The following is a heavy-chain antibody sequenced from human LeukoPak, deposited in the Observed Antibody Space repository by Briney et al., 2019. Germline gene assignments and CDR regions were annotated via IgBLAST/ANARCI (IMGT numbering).Heavy chain of an antibody. CDR1: GFTFSTTA. CDR3: VRDARGSLDY. CDR2: MAFDGTDI. V-gene: IGHV3-30-3*01. Sequence: SGGSLRLSCAASGFTFSTTAMHWVRQAPGKGLESVAIMAFDGTDIIYIDSVKGRFTISRDNSKNTLYLEMNSLRTEDTAVYYCVRDARGSLDYWGQGTLVTVSS. J-gene: IGHJ4*02.